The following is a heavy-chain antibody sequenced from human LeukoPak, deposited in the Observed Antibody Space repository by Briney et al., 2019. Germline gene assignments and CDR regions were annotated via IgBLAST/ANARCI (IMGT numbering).Heavy chain of an antibody. V-gene: IGHV3-48*01. CDR1: GFTFSRYS. Sequence: GGSLRLSCAASGFTFSRYSMNWVRQAPGKGLESISYISSGGSTIYYADSVKGRFTISRDHAKNSLYLQMNNLRAEDTAIYYCASGRLGELSSFDYWGQGTLVAVSS. D-gene: IGHD3-16*02. CDR3: ASGRLGELSSFDY. CDR2: ISSGGSTI. J-gene: IGHJ4*02.